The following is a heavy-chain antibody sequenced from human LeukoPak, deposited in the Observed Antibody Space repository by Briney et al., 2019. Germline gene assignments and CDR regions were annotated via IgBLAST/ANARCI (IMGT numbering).Heavy chain of an antibody. CDR3: AREREDIVVVPAAVDY. CDR1: GFTFSSYS. J-gene: IGHJ4*02. V-gene: IGHV3-21*01. D-gene: IGHD2-2*01. CDR2: ISSSSYI. Sequence: GGSLRLSCEDSGFTFSSYSMNWVRQAPGKGLEWVSSISSSSYIYYADSVKGRFTISRDNAKNSLYLQMNSLRAEDTAVYYCAREREDIVVVPAAVDYWGQGTLVTVSS.